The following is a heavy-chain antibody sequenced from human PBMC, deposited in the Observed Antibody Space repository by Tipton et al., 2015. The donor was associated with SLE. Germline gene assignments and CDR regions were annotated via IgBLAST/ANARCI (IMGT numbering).Heavy chain of an antibody. Sequence: LRLSCAVYGGSFSGYYWSWIRQPPGKGLEWIGEINHSGSTNYNPSLKSRVTISVDTSKNQFSLKLSSVTAADTAVYYCARGHGYSSSWYDDYWGQGTLVTVSS. D-gene: IGHD6-13*01. CDR1: GGSFSGYY. CDR3: ARGHGYSSSWYDDY. V-gene: IGHV4-34*01. J-gene: IGHJ4*02. CDR2: INHSGST.